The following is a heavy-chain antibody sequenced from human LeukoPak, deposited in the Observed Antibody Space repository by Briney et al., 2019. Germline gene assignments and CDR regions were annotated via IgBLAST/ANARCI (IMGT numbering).Heavy chain of an antibody. CDR3: AKTSKLRYFDWPFDY. D-gene: IGHD3-9*01. CDR2: ISGSGGST. Sequence: SGGSLRLSCAASGFTFSSYAMSWVRQAPGKGLEWVSAISGSGGSTYYADSVKGRFTISRDNSKNTLYLQMNSLRAEDTAVYYCAKTSKLRYFDWPFDYWGQGTLVTVSS. CDR1: GFTFSSYA. V-gene: IGHV3-23*01. J-gene: IGHJ4*02.